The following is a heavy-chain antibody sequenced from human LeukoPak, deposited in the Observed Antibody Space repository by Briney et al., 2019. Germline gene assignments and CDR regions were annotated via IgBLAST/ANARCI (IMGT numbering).Heavy chain of an antibody. CDR2: ISHDGNNK. CDR1: GFSFSTYG. D-gene: IGHD7-27*01. J-gene: IGHJ4*02. CDR3: AGDWGNWGYGWYFDH. V-gene: IGHV3-30*03. Sequence: GGSLRLSCAASGFSFSTYGMHWVRQAPGKGLEWVAVISHDGNNKYYVDSVKGRFTISRDNSKNTLYLQMNSLRAEDTAVYYCAGDWGNWGYGWYFDHWGQGTLVTVSS.